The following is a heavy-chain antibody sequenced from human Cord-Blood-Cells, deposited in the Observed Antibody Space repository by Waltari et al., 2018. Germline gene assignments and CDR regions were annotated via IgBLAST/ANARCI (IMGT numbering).Heavy chain of an antibody. CDR1: GFTFSSYG. D-gene: IGHD5-12*01. J-gene: IGHJ3*02. CDR3: AKLISGYDGAFDI. CDR2: ISYDGSNK. Sequence: QVQLVESGGGVVRPGRSLRPSCAAPGFTFSSYGMHWVRQAPGKGLEWVAVISYDGSNKYYADSVKGRFTISRDNSKNTLYLQMNSLRAEDTAVYYCAKLISGYDGAFDIWGQGTMVTVSS. V-gene: IGHV3-30*18.